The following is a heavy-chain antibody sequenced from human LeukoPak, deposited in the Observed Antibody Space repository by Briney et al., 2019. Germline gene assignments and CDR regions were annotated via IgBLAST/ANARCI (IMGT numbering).Heavy chain of an antibody. D-gene: IGHD6-13*01. J-gene: IGHJ5*02. CDR1: GFTFSSYA. CDR2: ISGSGGST. CDR3: ASAASSSWYPWFDP. Sequence: GGSLGLSCAASGFTFSSYAMSWVRQAPGKGLEWVSAISGSGGSTYYADSVKGRFTISRDNSKNTLYLQMNSLRAEDTAVYYCASAASSSWYPWFDPWGQGTLVTVSS. V-gene: IGHV3-23*01.